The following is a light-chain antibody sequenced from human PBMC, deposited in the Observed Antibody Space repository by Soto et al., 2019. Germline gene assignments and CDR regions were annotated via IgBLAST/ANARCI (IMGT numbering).Light chain of an antibody. Sequence: IAMTDSPATLSVSPGEKVTLSWGGSHSVSSRLAWYHQTPGQSPRLLIYGASTRATGIPARFSGSGSGTEFTLTISSLQSEDFGLYCCHQYNSFWTFGQGTKVDIK. J-gene: IGKJ1*01. CDR2: GAS. V-gene: IGKV3-15*01. CDR3: HQYNSFWT. CDR1: HSVSSR.